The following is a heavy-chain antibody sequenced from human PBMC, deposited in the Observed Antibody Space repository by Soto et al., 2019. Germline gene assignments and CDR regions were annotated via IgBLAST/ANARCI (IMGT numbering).Heavy chain of an antibody. CDR2: IYYSGGT. Sequence: QVQLQESGPGLVKPSQTLSLTCTVSGGSISRGGYFWNWIRQHPGKGLEWIGYIYYSGGTYYNPSLKSRVTISVDTSKNQFSLKLSSVTAADTAVYYCAREPSIWGQGTLVTVSS. CDR1: GGSISRGGYF. V-gene: IGHV4-31*03. CDR3: AREPSI. J-gene: IGHJ4*02.